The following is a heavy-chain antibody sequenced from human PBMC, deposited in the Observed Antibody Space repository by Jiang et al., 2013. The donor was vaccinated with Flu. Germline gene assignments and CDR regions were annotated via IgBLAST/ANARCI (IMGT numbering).Heavy chain of an antibody. J-gene: IGHJ3*02. CDR2: IYYSGST. CDR3: ARTYRGSSFDI. Sequence: GSGLVKPSETLSLTCTVSGGSISSYYWSWIRQPPGKGLEWIGYIYYSGSTNCNPSLKSRVTISVDTSKNQFSLKLSSVTAADTAVYYCARTYRGSSFDIWGQGTMVTVSS. CDR1: GGSISSYY. V-gene: IGHV4-59*01.